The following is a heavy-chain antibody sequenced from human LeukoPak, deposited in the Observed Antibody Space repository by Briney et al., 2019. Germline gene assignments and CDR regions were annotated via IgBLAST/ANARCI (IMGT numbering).Heavy chain of an antibody. CDR3: ASGYCSSTSCYWNGSRYGDY. CDR2: IYYSGST. CDR1: GGSISSYY. Sequence: SETLSLTCTVSGGSISSYYWSWIRQPPGKGLEWIGYIYYSGSTNYNPSLKSRVTISVDTSKDQFSLKLSSVTAADTAVYYCASGYCSSTSCYWNGSRYGDYWGQGTLVTVSS. D-gene: IGHD2-2*01. J-gene: IGHJ4*02. V-gene: IGHV4-59*08.